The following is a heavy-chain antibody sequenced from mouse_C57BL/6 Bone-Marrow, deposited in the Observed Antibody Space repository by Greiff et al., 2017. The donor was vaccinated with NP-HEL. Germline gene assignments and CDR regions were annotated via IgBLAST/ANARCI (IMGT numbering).Heavy chain of an antibody. CDR1: GYTFTSYG. Sequence: QVQLQQSGAELARPGASVKLSCKASGYTFTSYGISWVKQRTGQGLEWIGEIYPRSGNTYYNEKFKGKATLTADKSSSTAYMELRSLTSEDSAVYFCARDHYYSRGPYYFDYWGQGTTLTVSS. V-gene: IGHV1-81*01. J-gene: IGHJ2*01. CDR3: ARDHYYSRGPYYFDY. CDR2: IYPRSGNT. D-gene: IGHD1-1*01.